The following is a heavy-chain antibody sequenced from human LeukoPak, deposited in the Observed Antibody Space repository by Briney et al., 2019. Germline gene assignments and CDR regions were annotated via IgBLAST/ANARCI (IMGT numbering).Heavy chain of an antibody. Sequence: SETLSLTCAAYGGSFSGYYWSWIRQPPGKGLEWIGEINHSGSTNYNSSLKSRVTLSVDTSKNQFSLKLSSVTAADTAVYYCARSRIQLWFGQYYFDYWGQGTLVTVSS. J-gene: IGHJ4*02. CDR1: GGSFSGYY. D-gene: IGHD5-18*01. V-gene: IGHV4-34*01. CDR2: INHSGST. CDR3: ARSRIQLWFGQYYFDY.